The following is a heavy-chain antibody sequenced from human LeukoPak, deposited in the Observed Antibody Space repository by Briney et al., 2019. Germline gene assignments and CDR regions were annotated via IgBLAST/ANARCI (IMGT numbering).Heavy chain of an antibody. CDR3: AKGGKWDVTPFDY. V-gene: IGHV3-23*01. CDR1: GFIFSNYA. J-gene: IGHJ4*02. Sequence: GGSLRLSCAASGFIFSNYAMTWVRQAPGKGLEWVSILGGLSESVYYPDSVKGRFTVSRDNSKNTLYLQVNSLRAEDTAVYYCAKGGKWDVTPFDYWGQGTLVTVSS. D-gene: IGHD1-26*01. CDR2: LGGLSESV.